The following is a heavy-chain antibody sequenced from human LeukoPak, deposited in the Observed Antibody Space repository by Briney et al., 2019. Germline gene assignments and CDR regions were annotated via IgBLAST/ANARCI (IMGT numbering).Heavy chain of an antibody. CDR3: ARDPMIVGATTSDY. J-gene: IGHJ4*02. D-gene: IGHD1-26*01. CDR1: GYTFTSYG. Sequence: GASVKVSCKASGYTFTSYGISWVRQAPGQGLEWMGWISAYNGNTNYAQKLQGRVTMTTDTSTSTAYMELRSLRSDDTAVYYCARDPMIVGATTSDYWGQGTLVTVSS. V-gene: IGHV1-18*01. CDR2: ISAYNGNT.